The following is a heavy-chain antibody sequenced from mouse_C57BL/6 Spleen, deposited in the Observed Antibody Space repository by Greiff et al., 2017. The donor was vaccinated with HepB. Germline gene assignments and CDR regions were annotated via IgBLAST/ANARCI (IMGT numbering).Heavy chain of an antibody. CDR2: IYPRSGNT. V-gene: IGHV1-81*01. J-gene: IGHJ2*01. Sequence: VQLQQSGAELARPGASVKLSCKASGYTFTSYGISWVKQRTGQGLEWIGEIYPRSGNTYYNEKFKGKATLTADKSSSTAYMELRSLTSEDSAVYFCARSTTVVPLGYWGQGTTLTVSS. CDR1: GYTFTSYG. D-gene: IGHD1-1*01. CDR3: ARSTTVVPLGY.